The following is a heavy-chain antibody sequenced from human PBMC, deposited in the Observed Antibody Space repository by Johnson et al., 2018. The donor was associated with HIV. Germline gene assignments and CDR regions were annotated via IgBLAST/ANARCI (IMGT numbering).Heavy chain of an antibody. CDR1: GFTVSSNY. D-gene: IGHD1-26*01. V-gene: IGHV3-53*01. CDR2: IYSGGST. CDR3: ARGRGELLGGAFDI. J-gene: IGHJ3*02. Sequence: VQLVESGGGLIQPGGSLRLSCAASGFTVSSNYMSWVRQAPGKGLEWVSVIYSGGSTYYADSVKGRFTISRDNSKHTLYLQMNSLRAEDTAVYYCARGRGELLGGAFDIWGQGTMVTVSS.